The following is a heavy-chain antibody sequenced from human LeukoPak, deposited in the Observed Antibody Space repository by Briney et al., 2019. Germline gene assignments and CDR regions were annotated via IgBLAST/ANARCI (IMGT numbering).Heavy chain of an antibody. D-gene: IGHD5-24*01. CDR2: LSGDSGTT. Sequence: GGSLRLSCAAPGFTFSSCDMSWVRQAPGKGLEWVSDLSGDSGTTYYADSVKGRFTISRDNSKNTLYLQMSSLRAEDTAVYYCASRRDGFDIWGQGTLVTVAS. CDR3: ASRRDGFDI. J-gene: IGHJ3*02. V-gene: IGHV3-23*01. CDR1: GFTFSSCD.